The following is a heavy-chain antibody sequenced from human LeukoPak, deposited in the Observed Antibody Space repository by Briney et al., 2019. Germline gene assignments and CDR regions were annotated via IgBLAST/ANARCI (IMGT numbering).Heavy chain of an antibody. V-gene: IGHV3-30-3*01. J-gene: IGHJ4*02. CDR2: KSYDGSNK. D-gene: IGHD2-21*02. CDR3: ARVGGNSGSAY. CDR1: GFTFSSYA. Sequence: GGSLRLSCAASGFTFSSYAMSWVRQAPGKGLEWVAVKSYDGSNKYYADSVKGRFTISRDNSKNTLYLQMNSLRAEDTAVYYCARVGGNSGSAYWGQGTLVTVSS.